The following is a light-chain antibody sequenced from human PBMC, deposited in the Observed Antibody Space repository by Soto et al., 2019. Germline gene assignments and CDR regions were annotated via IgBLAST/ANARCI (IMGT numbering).Light chain of an antibody. V-gene: IGLV2-11*01. CDR1: SSDVGAYNF. J-gene: IGLJ2*01. CDR3: CSYAGTYSPV. CDR2: DVS. Sequence: QSVLTQPSSVSGSPGQSVTISCTGTSSDVGAYNFVSWYQQHPGKAPKLIIFDVSARPSGVPDRFSGSKSGNTASLTISGLQADDEADYYCCSYAGTYSPVLGGGTKLTVL.